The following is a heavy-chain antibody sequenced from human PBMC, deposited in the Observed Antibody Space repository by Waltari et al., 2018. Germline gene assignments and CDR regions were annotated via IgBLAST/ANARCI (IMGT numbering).Heavy chain of an antibody. V-gene: IGHV3-23*03. D-gene: IGHD6-19*01. CDR1: GFTFSNYA. CDR3: VKRLDYSGWGGGSDY. J-gene: IGHJ4*02. CDR2: LIYSGGST. Sequence: EVQLLESGGGLVQPGGSLRLSCAASGFTFSNYAMSWVRQPPGKGLEWVSLIYSGGSTYYIASGKGRFTISRDNSKDTLYLQMNSLRAEDTGVYYCVKRLDYSGWGGGSDYWGQGALVTVSS.